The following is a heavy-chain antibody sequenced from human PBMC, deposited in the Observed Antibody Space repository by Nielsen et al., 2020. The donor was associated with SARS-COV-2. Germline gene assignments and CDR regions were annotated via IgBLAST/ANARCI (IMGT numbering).Heavy chain of an antibody. CDR2: IYYSGST. CDR3: ARDTTGWFDP. J-gene: IGHJ5*02. V-gene: IGHV4-31*03. D-gene: IGHD1-1*01. CDR1: GGSISSGGYY. Sequence: LRLSCTVSGGSISSGGYYWSWIRQHPGKGLEWIGYIYYSGSTYYNPSLKSRVTISVDTSKNQFSLKLSSVTAADTAVYYCARDTTGWFDPWGQGTLVTVSS.